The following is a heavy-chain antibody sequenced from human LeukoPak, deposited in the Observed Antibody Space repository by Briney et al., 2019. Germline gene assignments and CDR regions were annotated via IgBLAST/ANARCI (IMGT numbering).Heavy chain of an antibody. CDR3: ARVRDYYDSSADY. Sequence: ASVKVSCKSSGYTFTGYYMHWVRQAPGQGLEWMGWINPDSGGTSYAQKFQGRVTMTRDTSISTAYMELSWLTSDDTAIYYCARVRDYYDSSADYWGQGTLVTVSS. CDR1: GYTFTGYY. V-gene: IGHV1-2*02. J-gene: IGHJ4*02. D-gene: IGHD3-22*01. CDR2: INPDSGGT.